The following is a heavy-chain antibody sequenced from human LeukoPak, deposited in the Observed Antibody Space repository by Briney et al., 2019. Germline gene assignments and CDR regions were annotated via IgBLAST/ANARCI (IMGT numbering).Heavy chain of an antibody. J-gene: IGHJ4*02. CDR2: MNPNSGNT. CDR3: ARGTTLAAAGLYFDY. CDR1: GYTFTSYD. D-gene: IGHD6-13*01. V-gene: IGHV1-8*03. Sequence: ASVKVSCKASGYTFTSYDINWVRQATGQGLEWMGWMNPNSGNTGYAQKFQGRVTITRNTSISTAYMELSGLRSEDTAVYYCARGTTLAAAGLYFDYWGQGTLVTVSS.